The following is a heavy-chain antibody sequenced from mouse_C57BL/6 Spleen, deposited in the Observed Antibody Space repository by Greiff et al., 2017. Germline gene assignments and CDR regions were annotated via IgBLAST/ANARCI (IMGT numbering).Heavy chain of an antibody. D-gene: IGHD1-1*02. CDR1: GYAFSSSW. J-gene: IGHJ2*01. V-gene: IGHV1-82*01. Sequence: QVQLQQSGPELVKPGASVKISCKASGYAFSSSWMNWVKQRPGKGLEWIGRIYPGDGDTNYNGKFKGKATLPADTSSSPAYMQLSGLTSEDSAVYFCASEEGGAWYFSYWGQGTNLTVAA. CDR3: ASEEGGAWYFSY. CDR2: IYPGDGDT.